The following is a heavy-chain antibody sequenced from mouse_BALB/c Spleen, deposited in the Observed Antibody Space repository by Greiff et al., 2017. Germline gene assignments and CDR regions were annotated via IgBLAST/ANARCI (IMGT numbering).Heavy chain of an antibody. CDR2: IWGDGST. J-gene: IGHJ4*01. Sequence: VQLQESGPGLVAPSQSLSITCTVSGFSLTGYGVNWVRQPPGKGLEWLGMIWGDGSTDYNSALKSRLSISKDNSKSQVFLKMNSLQTDDTARYYCARVLDSSGYVYYAMDYWGQGTSVTVSS. CDR3: ARVLDSSGYVYYAMDY. V-gene: IGHV2-6-7*02. CDR1: GFSLTGYG. D-gene: IGHD3-2*01.